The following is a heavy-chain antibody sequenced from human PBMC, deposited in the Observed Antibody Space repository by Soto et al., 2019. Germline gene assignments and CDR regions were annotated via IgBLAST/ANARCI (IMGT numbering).Heavy chain of an antibody. Sequence: VKVSCKASGFTFTSSSVQWVRQARGQRLEWIGWIVVGSGNTNYAQKFQERVTITRDMSTSTAYMELSSLRSEDTAVYYCAATIDTSYYYYGMDVWGQGTTVTVSS. V-gene: IGHV1-58*01. CDR3: AATIDTSYYYYGMDV. CDR2: IVVGSGNT. J-gene: IGHJ6*02. CDR1: GFTFTSSS. D-gene: IGHD3-3*01.